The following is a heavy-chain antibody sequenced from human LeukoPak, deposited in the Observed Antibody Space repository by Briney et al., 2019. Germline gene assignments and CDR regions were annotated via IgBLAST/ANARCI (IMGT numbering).Heavy chain of an antibody. CDR3: ARKDYYGSGLY. Sequence: PGGSLRLSCAASGFTFSSYNMNWVRQAPGKGLEWVSYISSRSSTIYYADSVKGRFTISRDNAKNSLYLQMNSLRAEDTAVYCCARKDYYGSGLYWGQGTLVTVSS. CDR1: GFTFSSYN. D-gene: IGHD3-10*01. J-gene: IGHJ4*02. V-gene: IGHV3-48*04. CDR2: ISSRSSTI.